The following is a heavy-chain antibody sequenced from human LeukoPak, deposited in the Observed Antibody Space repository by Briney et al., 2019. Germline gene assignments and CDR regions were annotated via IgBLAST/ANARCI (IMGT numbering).Heavy chain of an antibody. CDR2: INPNSGGT. CDR3: ARPGVAVAGQRGYFDY. V-gene: IGHV1-2*02. J-gene: IGHJ4*02. D-gene: IGHD6-19*01. Sequence: ASVKVSCKASGYTFTSYYMHWVRQAPGQGLEWMGWINPNSGGTNYAQKFQGRVTMTRDTSISTAYMELSRLRSDDTAVYYCARPGVAVAGQRGYFDYWGQGTLVTVSS. CDR1: GYTFTSYY.